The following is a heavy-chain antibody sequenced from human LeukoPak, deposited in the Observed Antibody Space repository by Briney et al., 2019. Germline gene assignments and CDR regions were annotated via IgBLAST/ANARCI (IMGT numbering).Heavy chain of an antibody. J-gene: IGHJ3*01. Sequence: GGSLRLSCAASGFTFSIYPMSWVRQAPGKGLEWVSAISGSGDSTNYADSVKGRFTISRDTSKNTLYLQINSLRAEDTAVYYCATPTTYSGTYIPFNGWGQGTMVTVSS. V-gene: IGHV3-23*01. CDR3: ATPTTYSGTYIPFNG. CDR2: ISGSGDST. CDR1: GFTFSIYP. D-gene: IGHD1-26*01.